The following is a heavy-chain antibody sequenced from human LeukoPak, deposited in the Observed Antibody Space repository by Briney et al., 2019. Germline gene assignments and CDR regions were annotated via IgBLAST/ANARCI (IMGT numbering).Heavy chain of an antibody. D-gene: IGHD2-15*01. CDR3: ARASWWLSIPYYMDV. V-gene: IGHV1-2*02. J-gene: IGHJ6*03. CDR2: INPNSGGT. Sequence: GASVKVSCKASGYTFTAYYMHWVRQAPGQGLEWMGWINPNSGGTNYAQKFQGRVTMTRDTSISTAYMELSRLRSDDTAVYYCARASWWLSIPYYMDVWGKGTTVTVSS. CDR1: GYTFTAYY.